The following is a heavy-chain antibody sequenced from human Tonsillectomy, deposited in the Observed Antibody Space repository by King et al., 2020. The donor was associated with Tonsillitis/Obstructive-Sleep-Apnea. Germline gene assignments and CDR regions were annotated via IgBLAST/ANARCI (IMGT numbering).Heavy chain of an antibody. CDR1: GFTFSSYA. J-gene: IGHJ6*03. Sequence: VQLVESGGGLVQPGGSLRLSCAASGFTFSSYAMSWVRQAPGKGLEWVSAIRGSGGSTYYADSVKGRVTISRDNSKNTLYLQMNSLRAEDTAVYWWAKDGGSSVSDYYYYYYMDVWGKGTTVTVSS. CDR3: AKDGGSSVSDYYYYYYMDV. D-gene: IGHD6-6*01. CDR2: IRGSGGST. V-gene: IGHV3-23*04.